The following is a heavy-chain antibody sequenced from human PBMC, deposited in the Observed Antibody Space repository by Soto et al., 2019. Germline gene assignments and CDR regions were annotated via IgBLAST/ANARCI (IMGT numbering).Heavy chain of an antibody. CDR1: GFTFSSYG. CDR3: AKALGPPTREYGDYHGEYYYYYYGMDV. D-gene: IGHD4-17*01. V-gene: IGHV3-30*18. Sequence: PGGSLRLSCAASGFTFSSYGMHWVRQAPGKGLEWVAVISYDGSNKYYADSVKGRFTISRDNSKNTLYLQMNSLRAEDTAVYYCAKALGPPTREYGDYHGEYYYYYYGMDVWGQGTTVTVSS. CDR2: ISYDGSNK. J-gene: IGHJ6*02.